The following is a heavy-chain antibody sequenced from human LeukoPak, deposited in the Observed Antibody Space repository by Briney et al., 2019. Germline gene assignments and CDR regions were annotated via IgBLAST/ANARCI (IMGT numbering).Heavy chain of an antibody. CDR3: ARGVTTLDY. V-gene: IGHV4-39*01. Sequence: SETLSLTCTVSGGSISSSSYYWGWIRQPPGKGLEWIGSIYYSGSTYYNPSLKSRVTISVDTSKNQFPLKLSSVTAADTAVYYCARGVTTLDYWGQGTLVTVSS. D-gene: IGHD4-17*01. J-gene: IGHJ4*02. CDR2: IYYSGST. CDR1: GGSISSSSYY.